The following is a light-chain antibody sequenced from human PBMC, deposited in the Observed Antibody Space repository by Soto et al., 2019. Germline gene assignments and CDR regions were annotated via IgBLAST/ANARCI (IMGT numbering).Light chain of an antibody. V-gene: IGLV2-23*01. CDR2: EGS. CDR1: SSDVGSYNL. Sequence: QSVLTQPASESGSPGQSITISCTGTSSDVGSYNLVSWYQQHPGKVPQLMIYEGSKRPSGVSNRFSGSKSGNTASLTISGLQAEDEADYYCCSYARGSTYVFGTGTKVTVL. J-gene: IGLJ1*01. CDR3: CSYARGSTYV.